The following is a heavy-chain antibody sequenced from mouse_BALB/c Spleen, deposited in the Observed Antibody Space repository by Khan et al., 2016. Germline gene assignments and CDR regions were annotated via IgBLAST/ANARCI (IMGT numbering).Heavy chain of an antibody. CDR3: NAIYYGNYIDFDY. CDR1: AFKIKDYY. D-gene: IGHD2-1*01. V-gene: IGHV14-4*02. Sequence: VQLKEPGAELVRSGASVKLSCTASAFKIKDYYIHWVKQRPEQGLEWIGWIDPESGDTEYGPKFQGRATVTADTSSNTAYLQLSRLTSEDSAGDYGNAIYYGNYIDFDYWGQGTTLTVSS. CDR2: IDPESGDT. J-gene: IGHJ2*01.